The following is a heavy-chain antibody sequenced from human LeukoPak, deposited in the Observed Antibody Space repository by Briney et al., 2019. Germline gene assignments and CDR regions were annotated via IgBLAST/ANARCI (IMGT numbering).Heavy chain of an antibody. J-gene: IGHJ6*04. Sequence: ASVKVSCKASGYTFTSYGISWVRQAPGQGLEWMGWISAYNGNTNYAQKLQGRVTMTTDTSTSTAYMELRSLRSDDTAVYYCARAPGGGYDILTGSPYYYYGMDVWGKGTTVTVSS. CDR1: GYTFTSYG. V-gene: IGHV1-18*04. D-gene: IGHD3-9*01. CDR3: ARAPGGGYDILTGSPYYYYGMDV. CDR2: ISAYNGNT.